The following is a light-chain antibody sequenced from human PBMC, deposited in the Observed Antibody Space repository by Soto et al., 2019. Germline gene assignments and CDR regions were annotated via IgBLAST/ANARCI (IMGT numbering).Light chain of an antibody. CDR1: QSVNSC. J-gene: IGKJ1*01. Sequence: EIVLSQSPATLSLSHGERATLPCRTSQSVNSCLAWYQQKPGQAPRLLIHSASTMAPGIPARFSGSGSGTDFTLTISSLEPEDFAVYYCQQRSNWPTFGQGTKVDIK. CDR2: SAS. CDR3: QQRSNWPT. V-gene: IGKV3-11*01.